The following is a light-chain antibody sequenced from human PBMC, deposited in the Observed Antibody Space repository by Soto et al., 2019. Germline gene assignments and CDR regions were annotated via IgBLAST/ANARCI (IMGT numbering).Light chain of an antibody. J-gene: IGLJ2*01. CDR1: SSNIGSKP. CDR2: NTN. Sequence: QSALTQPPSASGTPRQRVTISCSGSSSNIGSKPVNWYQQLPGAAPKLLIHNTNQRPSGVPDRFSGSKSGTSASLAISGLQSDDEAHYYCAAWDDSLNGLVFGGGTKVTVL. CDR3: AAWDDSLNGLV. V-gene: IGLV1-44*01.